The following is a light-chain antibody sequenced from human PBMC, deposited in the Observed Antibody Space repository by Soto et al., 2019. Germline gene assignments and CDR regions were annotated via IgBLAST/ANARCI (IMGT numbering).Light chain of an antibody. V-gene: IGLV2-14*03. CDR3: SSYTTSSTPV. CDR1: SSDVGAYNY. J-gene: IGLJ2*01. CDR2: DVS. Sequence: QSVLTQPASVSGSPGQSIAISCTGTSSDVGAYNYVSWYQQHPGKAPKLMVYDVSNRPSGVSDRFSGSKSGNTASLTVSGLQPEDEADYYCSSYTTSSTPVFGGGTKVTV.